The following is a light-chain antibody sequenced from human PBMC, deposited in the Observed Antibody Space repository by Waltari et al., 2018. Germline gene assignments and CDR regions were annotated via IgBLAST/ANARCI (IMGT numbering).Light chain of an antibody. Sequence: TQSPSTLSASVGDRVTITCRASQSISWWLAWFQQKPGKAPKLLIYKASSLQSGVPSRFSGSGFGTEFTLTISSLQADDFATYYCQDYNSYTFGQGTKVEVK. CDR1: QSISWW. V-gene: IGKV1-5*03. CDR2: KAS. CDR3: QDYNSYT. J-gene: IGKJ1*01.